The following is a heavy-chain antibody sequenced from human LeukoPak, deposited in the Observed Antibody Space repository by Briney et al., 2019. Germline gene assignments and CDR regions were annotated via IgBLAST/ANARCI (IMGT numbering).Heavy chain of an antibody. J-gene: IGHJ5*02. D-gene: IGHD2-2*01. CDR1: GYSFASYG. V-gene: IGHV1-18*04. CDR2: ISGSTGNT. CDR3: ARVGGDCSSINCYWEDWFDP. Sequence: ASVKVSCKASGYSFASYGITWVREAPGQGPEWMGWISGSTGNTHYAQNVQGRVTMTTDTATSTAYMELRSLGSDDTAVYYCARVGGDCSSINCYWEDWFDPWGQGTLVIVSS.